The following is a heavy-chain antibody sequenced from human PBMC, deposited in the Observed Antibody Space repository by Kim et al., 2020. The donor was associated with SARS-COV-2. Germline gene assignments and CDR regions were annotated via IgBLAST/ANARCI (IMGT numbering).Heavy chain of an antibody. CDR3: ARISSSWYWSSAFDI. J-gene: IGHJ3*02. D-gene: IGHD6-13*01. CDR1: GFTFSSYW. Sequence: GGSLRLSCAASGFTFSSYWMSWVRQAPGKGLEWLANIKQDGSEKYYVDSVKGRFTISRDNAKNSLYLQMNSLRAEDTAVYYCARISSSWYWSSAFDIWGQGTMVTVSS. V-gene: IGHV3-7*03. CDR2: IKQDGSEK.